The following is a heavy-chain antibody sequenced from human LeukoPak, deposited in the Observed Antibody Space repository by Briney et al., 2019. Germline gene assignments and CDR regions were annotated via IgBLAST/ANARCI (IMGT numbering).Heavy chain of an antibody. J-gene: IGHJ4*02. CDR1: GFTFSSYS. D-gene: IGHD3-10*01. Sequence: QPGGSLRLSCAASGFTFSSYSMNWVRQAPGKGLEWVPYISSDSRTIYYADSVKGRFTISRDNAKNSLYLQMKSLRDEDTAVYYCARYGSGTSYITNYFDYWGQGTLVTVSS. V-gene: IGHV3-48*02. CDR3: ARYGSGTSYITNYFDY. CDR2: ISSDSRTI.